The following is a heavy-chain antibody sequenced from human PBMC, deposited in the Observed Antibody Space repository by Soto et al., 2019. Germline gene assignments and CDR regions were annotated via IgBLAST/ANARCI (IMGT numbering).Heavy chain of an antibody. CDR1: GGTFSSYA. D-gene: IGHD2-15*01. CDR3: ALEWGLCSGGSCPNDY. Sequence: QVQLVQSGAEVKKPGSSVKVSCKASGGTFSSYAISWVRQAPGQGLEWMGGIIPIFGTANYAQKFQGRVTITADKSPSTAYMELSSLRSEDTAVYYCALEWGLCSGGSCPNDYWGQGTLVTVSS. J-gene: IGHJ4*02. CDR2: IIPIFGTA. V-gene: IGHV1-69*06.